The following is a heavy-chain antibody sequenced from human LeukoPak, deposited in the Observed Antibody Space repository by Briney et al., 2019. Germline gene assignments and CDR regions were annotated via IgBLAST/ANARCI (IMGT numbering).Heavy chain of an antibody. CDR2: INHSGST. CDR1: GGSFSGYY. V-gene: IGHV4-34*01. D-gene: IGHD2-21*02. CDR3: ARQVVTAIVFDY. Sequence: PSETLSLTCAVYGGSFSGYYWSWIRQPPGKGLEWIGEINHSGSTNYNPSLKSRVTISVDTSKNQFSLKLSSVTAADTAVYYCARQVVTAIVFDYWGQGTLVTVSS. J-gene: IGHJ4*02.